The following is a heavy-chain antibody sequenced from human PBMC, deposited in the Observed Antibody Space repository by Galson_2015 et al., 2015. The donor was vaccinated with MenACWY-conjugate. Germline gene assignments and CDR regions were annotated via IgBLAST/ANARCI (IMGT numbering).Heavy chain of an antibody. CDR3: ARGLITIFGVVTPPGGVDY. Sequence: SLRLSCAASGFTFSSYAMSWVRQAPGKGLEWVSAISGSGGSTYYADSVKGRFTISRDNSKNTLYLQMNSLRAEDTAVYYCARGLITIFGVVTPPGGVDYWGQGTLVTVSS. CDR1: GFTFSSYA. D-gene: IGHD3-3*01. J-gene: IGHJ4*02. V-gene: IGHV3-23*01. CDR2: ISGSGGST.